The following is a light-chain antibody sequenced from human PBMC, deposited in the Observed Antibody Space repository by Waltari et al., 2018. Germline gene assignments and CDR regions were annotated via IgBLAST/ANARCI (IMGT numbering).Light chain of an antibody. CDR3: SSYTSSSTLV. J-gene: IGLJ3*02. CDR2: DVS. Sequence: QSALTQPASVSGSPGQSITISCTGTSSDVGGYNYVSLYQQHPGKAPKLMIYDVSKRPSVVSKRFSGSKSANTASLTSSGLQAEDEADYYCSSYTSSSTLVFGGGTKLTVL. V-gene: IGLV2-14*03. CDR1: SSDVGGYNY.